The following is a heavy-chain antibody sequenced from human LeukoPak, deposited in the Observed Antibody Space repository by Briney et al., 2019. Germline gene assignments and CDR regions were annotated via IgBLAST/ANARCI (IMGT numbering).Heavy chain of an antibody. J-gene: IGHJ4*02. CDR2: INPNSGGT. CDR3: ARRIVGATRPFDY. CDR1: GYTFTGYY. Sequence: ASAKVSCKASGYTFTGYYMHWVRQAPGQGLEWMGWINPNSGGTNYAQKFQGRVTMTRDTSISTAYMELSRLRSDDTAVYYCARRIVGATRPFDYWGQGTLVTVSS. D-gene: IGHD1-26*01. V-gene: IGHV1-2*02.